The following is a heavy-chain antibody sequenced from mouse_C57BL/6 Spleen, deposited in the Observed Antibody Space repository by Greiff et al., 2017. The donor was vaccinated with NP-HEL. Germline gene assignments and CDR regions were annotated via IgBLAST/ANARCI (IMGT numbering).Heavy chain of an antibody. Sequence: QVQLQQPGAELVKPGASVKLSCKASGYTFTSYWMHWVKQRPGQGLEWIGMIHPNSGSTNYNEKFKSKATLTVDKSSSTAYMQLSSLTSEDSAVYYCARRGSYGKKDAMDYWGQGTSVTVSS. CDR1: GYTFTSYW. D-gene: IGHD2-1*01. CDR2: IHPNSGST. V-gene: IGHV1-64*01. CDR3: ARRGSYGKKDAMDY. J-gene: IGHJ4*01.